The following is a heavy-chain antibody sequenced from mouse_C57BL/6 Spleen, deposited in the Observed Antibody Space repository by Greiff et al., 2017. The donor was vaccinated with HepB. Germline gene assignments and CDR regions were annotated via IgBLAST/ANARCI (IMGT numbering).Heavy chain of an antibody. D-gene: IGHD1-1*01. Sequence: EVQLQESGPGLVKPSQSLSLTCSVTGYSITSGYYWNWIRQFPGNKLEWMGYISYDGSNNYNPSLKNRISITRDTSKNQFFLKLNSVTTEDTATYYCARRGVVASNYFDYWGQGTTLTVSS. CDR1: GYSITSGYY. CDR2: ISYDGSN. J-gene: IGHJ2*01. V-gene: IGHV3-6*01. CDR3: ARRGVVASNYFDY.